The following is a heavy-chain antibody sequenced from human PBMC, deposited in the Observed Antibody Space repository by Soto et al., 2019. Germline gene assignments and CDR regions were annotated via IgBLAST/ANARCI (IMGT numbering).Heavy chain of an antibody. CDR3: ARGPFCGNDCYFDV. V-gene: IGHV4-4*07. J-gene: IGHJ4*02. D-gene: IGHD2-21*02. Sequence: SETLSLTCTVAGGSISGFYWSWVRQPAGKGLEWIGRIYSSGATKYNPSLRNRVTMSVDTSTDQYSLNLAAMTAADTAVYFCARGPFCGNDCYFDVWGQGTQVTVSS. CDR2: IYSSGAT. CDR1: GGSISGFY.